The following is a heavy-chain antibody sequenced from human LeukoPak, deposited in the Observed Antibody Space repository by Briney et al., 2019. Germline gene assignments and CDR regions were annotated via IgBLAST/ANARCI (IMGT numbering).Heavy chain of an antibody. V-gene: IGHV3-69-1*01. D-gene: IGHD3-10*01. CDR1: GFILSDFT. J-gene: IGHJ4*02. Sequence: GGSLRLSCAASGFILSDFTMNWVRQAPGKGLGWVSTISNTGVTHYADSVKGRFTISRDSAKNSQYLQIYSLRDEDTAVYYCARYYFGSGNYRTFDRWGQGTLVIVSS. CDR2: ISNTGVT. CDR3: ARYYFGSGNYRTFDR.